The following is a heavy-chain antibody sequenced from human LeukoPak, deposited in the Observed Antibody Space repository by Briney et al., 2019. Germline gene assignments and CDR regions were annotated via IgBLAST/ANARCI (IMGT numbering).Heavy chain of an antibody. CDR2: IYYSGST. D-gene: IGHD6-19*01. Sequence: APQTLSLPCTVSGGLISSYYWSWIRQPSGKGLECIGYIYYSGSTNYNPSLKSRVTISVDTSKNQFSLKLSSVTAADTAVYYCARGREVAVAGLLFDYWGQGTLVTVSS. CDR3: ARGREVAVAGLLFDY. CDR1: GGLISSYY. J-gene: IGHJ4*02. V-gene: IGHV4-59*01.